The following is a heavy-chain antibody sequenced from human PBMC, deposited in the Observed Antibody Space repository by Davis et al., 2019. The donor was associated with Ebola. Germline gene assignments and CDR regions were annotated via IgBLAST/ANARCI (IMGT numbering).Heavy chain of an antibody. CDR2: INHSGST. CDR3: ARWVRQSSGWYPAYGMDV. Sequence: PGGSLRLSCAVYGGSFSGYYWSWIRQPPGKGLEWIGEINHSGSTNYNPSLKSRVTISVDTSKNQFSLKLSSVTAADTAVYYCARWVRQSSGWYPAYGMDVWGQGTTVTVSS. V-gene: IGHV4-34*01. D-gene: IGHD6-19*01. CDR1: GGSFSGYY. J-gene: IGHJ6*02.